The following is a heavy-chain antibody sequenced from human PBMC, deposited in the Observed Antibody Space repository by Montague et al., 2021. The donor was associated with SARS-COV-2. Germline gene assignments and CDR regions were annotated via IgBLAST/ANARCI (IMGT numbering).Heavy chain of an antibody. CDR3: ATQAPGTPDAFDV. Sequence: SLRLSCADSGFTFSSYAMHWVRQDPGKGLEWVAVISYDESNKYYADSVKGRFTISRDSSKNTLYLQMNSLRAEDTAVYYCATQAPGTPDAFDVWGQGTRVTVSS. CDR2: ISYDESNK. CDR1: GFTFSSYA. D-gene: IGHD6-13*01. V-gene: IGHV3-30*04. J-gene: IGHJ3*01.